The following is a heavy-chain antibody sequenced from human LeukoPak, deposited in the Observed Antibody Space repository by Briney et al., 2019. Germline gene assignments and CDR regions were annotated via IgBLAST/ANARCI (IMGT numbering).Heavy chain of an antibody. CDR3: ARHNIAAAGTGYYYGMDV. Sequence: GGSLRLSCAASGFTFSSYAMNWVRQAPGKGLEWVSTISGSGGSTYYADSVKGRFTVSRDNSKNTLYLQMNSLRAEDTAVYYCARHNIAAAGTGYYYGMDVWGQGTTVTVSS. D-gene: IGHD6-13*01. CDR1: GFTFSSYA. CDR2: ISGSGGST. V-gene: IGHV3-23*01. J-gene: IGHJ6*02.